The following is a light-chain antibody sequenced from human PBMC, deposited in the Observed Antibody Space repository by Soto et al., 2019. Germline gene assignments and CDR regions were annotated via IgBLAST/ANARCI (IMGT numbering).Light chain of an antibody. CDR1: QSVSSN. CDR3: QQYNNWPVT. CDR2: DAS. V-gene: IGKV3-15*01. Sequence: EIVMTQSPATLSVSPGERATLSCRASQSVSSNLAWYQQKPGQAPRLLIYDASTRATGIPARFSGSGSGTEVTLTISSLQSEDFPVYYCQQYNNWPVTFGPATKVDIK. J-gene: IGKJ3*01.